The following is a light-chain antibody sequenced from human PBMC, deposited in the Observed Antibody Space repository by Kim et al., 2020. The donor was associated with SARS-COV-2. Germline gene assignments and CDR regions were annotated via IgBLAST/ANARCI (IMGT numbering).Light chain of an antibody. CDR1: QGIGNW. Sequence: ASVGDRVIITCRASQGIGNWLAWYQQKPGKAPKLLISGVSSLQSWVPSRFSGSGSGTEFTLTISSLQPEDFATYYCQQADNFPLTFGGGTKVDIK. CDR3: QQADNFPLT. V-gene: IGKV1-12*01. CDR2: GVS. J-gene: IGKJ4*01.